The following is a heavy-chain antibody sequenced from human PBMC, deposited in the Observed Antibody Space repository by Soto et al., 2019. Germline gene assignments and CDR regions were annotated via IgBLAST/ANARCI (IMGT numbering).Heavy chain of an antibody. CDR1: GYTFTGYY. D-gene: IGHD6-13*01. V-gene: IGHV1-2*04. Sequence: ASVKVSCKASGYTFTGYYMHRVRQAPGQGLEWMGWINPNSGGTNYAQKFQGWVTMTRDTSISTAYMELSRLRSDDTAVYYCARDLGSSFPASGAFDIWGQGTMVTVSS. CDR2: INPNSGGT. CDR3: ARDLGSSFPASGAFDI. J-gene: IGHJ3*02.